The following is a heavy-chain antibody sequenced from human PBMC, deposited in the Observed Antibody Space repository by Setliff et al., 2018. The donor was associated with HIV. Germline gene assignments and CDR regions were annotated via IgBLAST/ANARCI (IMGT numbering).Heavy chain of an antibody. V-gene: IGHV4-38-2*01. CDR2: IYHSGTT. J-gene: IGHJ5*02. CDR1: GYSISSGYY. D-gene: IGHD3-10*01. CDR3: ARHLSPYDSGSQGPNWFDP. Sequence: SETLSLTCAVSGYSISSGYYWGWSRQPPGKGLECIGSIYHSGTTYYNPSLKSRVTISVDTSKNQFSLKLNSVTATDTAVYYCARHLSPYDSGSQGPNWFDPWGQGTLVTVSS.